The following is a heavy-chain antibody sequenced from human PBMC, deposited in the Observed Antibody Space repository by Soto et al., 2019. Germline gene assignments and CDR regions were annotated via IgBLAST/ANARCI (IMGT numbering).Heavy chain of an antibody. CDR2: MSSSGSTI. V-gene: IGHV3-11*01. CDR1: GFTFSDYY. CDR3: ARENPVADIFDY. D-gene: IGHD6-19*01. Sequence: QVQLVESGGGLVKPGGSLRLSCAASGFTFSDYYMSWIRQAPGKWLEWVSYMSSSGSTINYADSVKGRFTISRDNAKNSLYLQMNSLRAEDTAVYYCARENPVADIFDYWGQGTLVIVSS. J-gene: IGHJ4*02.